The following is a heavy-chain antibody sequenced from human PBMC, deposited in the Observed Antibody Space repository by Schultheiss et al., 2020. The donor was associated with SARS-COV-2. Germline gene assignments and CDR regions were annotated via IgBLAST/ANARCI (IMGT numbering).Heavy chain of an antibody. CDR2: ISGSGGST. V-gene: IGHV3-23*01. CDR3: AKDLLGPAADHYYFDY. CDR1: GFTFSDYY. Sequence: GGSLRLSCAASGFTFSDYYMTWLRQAPGRGLEWVSAISGSGGSTYYADSVKGRFTISRDNSKNTLYLQMNSLRAEDTAVYYCAKDLLGPAADHYYFDYWGQGTLVTVSS. D-gene: IGHD2-2*01. J-gene: IGHJ4*02.